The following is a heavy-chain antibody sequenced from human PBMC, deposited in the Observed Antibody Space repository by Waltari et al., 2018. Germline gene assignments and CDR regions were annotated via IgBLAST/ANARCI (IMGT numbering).Heavy chain of an antibody. CDR2: IYPGDSDT. CDR3: ARGETVPFDAFDI. V-gene: IGHV5-51*03. Sequence: EVQLVQSGAEVKKPGESLKISCKGSGYSFTRYWVGWVRKMPGKGLEWMGIIYPGDSDTRYSPSFQGQVTISADKSISTAYLQWSSLKASDTAMYYCARGETVPFDAFDIWGQGTMVTVSS. CDR1: GYSFTRYW. J-gene: IGHJ3*02. D-gene: IGHD4-17*01.